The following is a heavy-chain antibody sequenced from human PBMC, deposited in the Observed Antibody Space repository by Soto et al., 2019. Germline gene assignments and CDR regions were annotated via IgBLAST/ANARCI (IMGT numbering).Heavy chain of an antibody. V-gene: IGHV1-2*04. CDR3: ARESGGATATLDYYYFYMDV. D-gene: IGHD5-12*01. CDR2: INPNGGVT. Sequence: ASVKVSCKSSGDTFNDYYIHWVRQAPGXGLEXMGWINPNGGVTKYAQKFQGWVTMTRDTSIRTVYMQLSRLRSDDTAVYYCARESGGATATLDYYYFYMDVWGTGTTVTVSS. J-gene: IGHJ6*03. CDR1: GDTFNDYY.